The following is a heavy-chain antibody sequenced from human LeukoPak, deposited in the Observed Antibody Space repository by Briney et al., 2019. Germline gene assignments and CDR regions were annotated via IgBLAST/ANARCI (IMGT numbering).Heavy chain of an antibody. V-gene: IGHV1-46*01. D-gene: IGHD2-15*01. CDR2: INPSGGST. CDR3: ARAGGGSWSFDP. CDR1: GYTFTSYY. J-gene: IGHJ5*02. Sequence: ASVKVSCKASGYTFTSYYMHWVRQAPGQGLEWMGIINPSGGSTSYAQKFQGRVTMTRDTSTSTVYMELSSLRSEDAGVYGCARAGGGSWSFDPWGQGTLVTVSS.